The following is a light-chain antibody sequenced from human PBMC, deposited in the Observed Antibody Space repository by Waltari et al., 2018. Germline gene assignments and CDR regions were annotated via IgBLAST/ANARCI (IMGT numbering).Light chain of an antibody. CDR2: EVT. CDR1: ISDIGGSEY. J-gene: IGLJ1*01. CDR3: SSYTTSTTLYV. Sequence: QSALTQPASVSGSPGQSITIPCTGSISDIGGSEYVSWYQQHPGKAPKLIIFEVTNRPSGVSNRFSGSKSAITASLTISGLQAEDEAVYYCSSYTTSTTLYVFGSGTKVTVL. V-gene: IGLV2-14*01.